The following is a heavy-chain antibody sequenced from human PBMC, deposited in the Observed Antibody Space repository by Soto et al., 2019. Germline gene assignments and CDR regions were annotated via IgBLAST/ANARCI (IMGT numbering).Heavy chain of an antibody. V-gene: IGHV4-39*01. Sequence: SETLSLTCTVSGGSISSSSYYWGWIRQPPGKGLEWIGSIYYSGSTYSNPSLKSRVTISVDTSKNQFSLKLSSVTAADTAVYYCASSGSYSQPDAFDIWGQGTMVT. D-gene: IGHD1-26*01. CDR2: IYYSGST. J-gene: IGHJ3*02. CDR3: ASSGSYSQPDAFDI. CDR1: GGSISSSSYY.